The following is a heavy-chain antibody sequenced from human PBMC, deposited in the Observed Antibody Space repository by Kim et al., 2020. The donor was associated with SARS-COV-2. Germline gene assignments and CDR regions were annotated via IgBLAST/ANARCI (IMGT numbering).Heavy chain of an antibody. Sequence: GGSLRLSCAASGFTFSSYSMNWVRQAPGKGLEWVSYISSSSSTIYYADSVKGRFTISRDNAKNSLYLQMNSLRDEDTAVYYCARDNPLGLFGVWDDIWGQGTMVTVSS. CDR3: ARDNPLGLFGVWDDI. D-gene: IGHD3-10*01. J-gene: IGHJ3*02. V-gene: IGHV3-48*02. CDR1: GFTFSSYS. CDR2: ISSSSSTI.